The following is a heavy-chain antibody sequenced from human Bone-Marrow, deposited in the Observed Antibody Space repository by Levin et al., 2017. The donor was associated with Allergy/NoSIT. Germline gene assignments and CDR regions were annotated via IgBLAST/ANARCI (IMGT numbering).Heavy chain of an antibody. J-gene: IGHJ6*02. Sequence: GGSLRLSCVVSGFTFSKYAMTWFRQGPGKGLEWVSSITASGYNTYYADSVKGRFTISRDNIKNTVYLQMDSLRVEDRGIYYCAKAVAFYYYYGMDVWGQGTTVTVSS. CDR1: GFTFSKYA. D-gene: IGHD3-3*02. CDR3: AKAVAFYYYYGMDV. CDR2: ITASGYNT. V-gene: IGHV3-23*01.